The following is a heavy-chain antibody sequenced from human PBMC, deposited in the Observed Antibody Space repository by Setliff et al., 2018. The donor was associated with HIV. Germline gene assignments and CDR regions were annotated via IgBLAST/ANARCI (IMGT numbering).Heavy chain of an antibody. CDR3: AREILSSSAIDY. Sequence: GGSLRLSCVASGFRFSTYGMHWVRQAPGKGLEWVTFIASDVSKTHIADSVKGRFTISRDNAKNSLYLLMNSLRAEDTAVYYCAREILSSSAIDYWGQGTLVTVSS. CDR1: GFRFSTYG. J-gene: IGHJ4*02. D-gene: IGHD6-6*01. CDR2: IASDVSKT. V-gene: IGHV3-33*01.